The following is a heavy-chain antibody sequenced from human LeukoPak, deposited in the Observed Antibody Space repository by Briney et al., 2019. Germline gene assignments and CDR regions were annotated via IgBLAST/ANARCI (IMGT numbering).Heavy chain of an antibody. D-gene: IGHD2-15*01. CDR2: TRYDGSNK. CDR1: GFTFSSYG. Sequence: GGSLRLSCAASGFTFSSYGMHWVRQAPGKGLEWVAFTRYDGSNKDYADSVKGRFTISRDNSKNTLYLQMNSLRAEDTAVYYCAKTRGYCSGGTCSYMDVWGQGTLVTVSS. CDR3: AKTRGYCSGGTCSYMDV. J-gene: IGHJ4*02. V-gene: IGHV3-30*02.